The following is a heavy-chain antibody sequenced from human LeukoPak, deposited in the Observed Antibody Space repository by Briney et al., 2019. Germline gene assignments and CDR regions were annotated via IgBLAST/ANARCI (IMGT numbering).Heavy chain of an antibody. CDR2: ISAYNGNT. Sequence: RASVKVSCKASGYTFTSYGISWVRQAPGQGLEWMGWISAYNGNTNHAQKLQGRFTMTTDTSTSTASMELRSLRSDDTAVYYCARASSRGANTLAFEIWGQGTMVTVSS. CDR3: ARASSRGANTLAFEI. CDR1: GYTFTSYG. J-gene: IGHJ3*02. D-gene: IGHD1-26*01. V-gene: IGHV1-18*01.